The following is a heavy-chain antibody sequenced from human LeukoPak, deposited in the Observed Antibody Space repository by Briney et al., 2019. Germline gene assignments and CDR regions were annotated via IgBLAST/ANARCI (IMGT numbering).Heavy chain of an antibody. Sequence: GASVKVSCKASGYTFTGYYMHWVRQAPGQGLEWMGWINPNSGDTNYAQKFQGRVTMTRDTSISTAYLDLSSLRSDDTAVYYCGRDRRELRYFNWFLDQWGQGTLVTVSS. V-gene: IGHV1-2*02. CDR2: INPNSGDT. CDR1: GYTFTGYY. J-gene: IGHJ4*02. CDR3: GRDRRELRYFNWFLDQ. D-gene: IGHD3-9*01.